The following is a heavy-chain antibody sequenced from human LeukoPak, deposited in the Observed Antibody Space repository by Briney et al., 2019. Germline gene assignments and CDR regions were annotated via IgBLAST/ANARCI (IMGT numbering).Heavy chain of an antibody. J-gene: IGHJ4*02. CDR2: MNPNSGNT. CDR3: ARAVLIVVANDY. D-gene: IGHD1-26*01. V-gene: IGHV1-8*01. CDR1: GYTFTSYD. Sequence: ASVKVSCKASGYTFTSYDINWVRQATGQGLEWMGWMNPNSGNTGYAQKFQGRVTMTRNTSISTAYMELSSLRSEDTAVYYCARAVLIVVANDYWGQGTLVTVSS.